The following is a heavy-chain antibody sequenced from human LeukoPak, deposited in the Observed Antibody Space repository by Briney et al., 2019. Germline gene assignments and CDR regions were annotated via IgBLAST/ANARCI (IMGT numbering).Heavy chain of an antibody. D-gene: IGHD4-17*01. CDR1: GGSFSGYY. Sequence: PSETLSLTCAVYGGSFSGYYWSWIRQPPGKGLEWIGEINHSGSTNYNPSLKSRVTISVDTSKNQFSLKLSSVTAAYTAVYYCARAGLNGDVDYWGQGTLVTVAS. J-gene: IGHJ4*02. CDR3: ARAGLNGDVDY. CDR2: INHSGST. V-gene: IGHV4-34*01.